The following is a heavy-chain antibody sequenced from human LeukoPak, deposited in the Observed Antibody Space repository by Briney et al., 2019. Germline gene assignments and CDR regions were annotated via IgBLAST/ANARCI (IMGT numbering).Heavy chain of an antibody. D-gene: IGHD6-6*01. CDR1: GFTFGSSV. CDR2: ISGSGGST. V-gene: IGHV3-23*01. Sequence: GGSLRLSCAASGFTFGSSVMGWIRQLPGKGLEWVSTISGSGGSTYYADSVKGRFTISRDNSKNMLGLQMIILRAEDTAVYYCARSLGARVPLGVYWGQGTLVTVCS. J-gene: IGHJ4*02. CDR3: ARSLGARVPLGVY.